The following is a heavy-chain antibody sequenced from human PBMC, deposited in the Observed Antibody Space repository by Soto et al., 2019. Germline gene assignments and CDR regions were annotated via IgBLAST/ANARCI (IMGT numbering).Heavy chain of an antibody. CDR1: GFTVSSNY. D-gene: IGHD3-22*01. CDR3: ARDRVESGYPEYFQH. V-gene: IGHV3-53*01. Sequence: EVQLVESGGGLIQPGGSLRLSCAASGFTVSSNYMSWVRQAPGKGLEWVSVIYSGGSTYYEDSVKGRLTISRDNSKNTLYLQMNSLRAEDTAVYYCARDRVESGYPEYFQHWGQGTLVTVSS. J-gene: IGHJ1*01. CDR2: IYSGGST.